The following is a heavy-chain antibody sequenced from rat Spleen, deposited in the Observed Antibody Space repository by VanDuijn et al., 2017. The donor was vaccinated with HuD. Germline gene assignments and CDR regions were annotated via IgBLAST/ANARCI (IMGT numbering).Heavy chain of an antibody. D-gene: IGHD1-11*01. CDR2: ISPSGGST. V-gene: IGHV5-25*01. CDR3: ARQGYLRDWYFDF. J-gene: IGHJ1*01. CDR1: GLSFSNYD. Sequence: EVQLVESGGGLVQPGRSLKLSCAASGLSFSNYDMAWVRQAPTKGLEWVASISPSGGSTYYRDSVKGRFTISRDNAKSTLYLQMDSLRSEDTATYYCARQGYLRDWYFDFWGPGTMVTVSS.